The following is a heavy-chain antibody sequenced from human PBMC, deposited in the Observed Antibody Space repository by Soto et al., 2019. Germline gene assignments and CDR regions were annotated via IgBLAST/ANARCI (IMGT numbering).Heavy chain of an antibody. D-gene: IGHD1-26*01. CDR2: ISYDGSKE. Sequence: VQLVESGGGVVQPGRSLRLSCAGSGFTFRHYPMHWVRQAPGKGLEWVAVISYDGSKEDYADSVKGRFTISRDNSENTLYLQMNNLRPGDTAVFYCVRDQGWGGSYSFGYYGMDVWGQGTTVTVSS. V-gene: IGHV3-30*04. CDR1: GFTFRHYP. J-gene: IGHJ6*02. CDR3: VRDQGWGGSYSFGYYGMDV.